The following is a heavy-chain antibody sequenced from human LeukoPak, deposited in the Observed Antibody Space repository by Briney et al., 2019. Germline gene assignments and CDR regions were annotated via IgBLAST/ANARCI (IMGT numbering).Heavy chain of an antibody. CDR2: INPSGGST. J-gene: IGHJ4*02. Sequence: GASVKVSCKASGHTFTSYYMHWVRQAPGQGLEWMGIINPSGGSTSYAQKFQGRVTMTRDTSTSTVYMELSSLSSEDTAVYYCARRGFLHGDYLVYWGQGTLVTVSS. V-gene: IGHV1-46*01. D-gene: IGHD2/OR15-2a*01. CDR3: ARRGFLHGDYLVY. CDR1: GHTFTSYY.